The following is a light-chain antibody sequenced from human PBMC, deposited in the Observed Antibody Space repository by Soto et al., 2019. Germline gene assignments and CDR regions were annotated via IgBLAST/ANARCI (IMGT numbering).Light chain of an antibody. J-gene: IGKJ1*01. V-gene: IGKV3-20*01. CDR1: QSVSRSY. CDR3: QQYGSSPWS. CDR2: GAS. Sequence: EIVLTQSPGTLSLSPGATATLSCRASQSVSRSYLAWYQQKPGQAPRLLIYGASRRPSGIPDRFSGSGSGTDFTLTISRLEPEDYAVYYCQQYGSSPWSFGQGTKVEIK.